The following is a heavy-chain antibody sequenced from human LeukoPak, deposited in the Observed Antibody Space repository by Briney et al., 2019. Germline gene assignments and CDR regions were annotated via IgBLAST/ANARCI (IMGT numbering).Heavy chain of an antibody. J-gene: IGHJ4*02. CDR3: AKLLGEEY. Sequence: PSETLSITCTVSGASVSSYFWSWIRQSPEKGLEWIGYVYHSGSSSSNPSLQSRVTISQDTSRNQVSLKMTSATAADTAVYYCAKLLGEEYWGQGTQVVVSS. V-gene: IGHV4-59*02. D-gene: IGHD6-6*01. CDR2: VYHSGSS. CDR1: GASVSSYF.